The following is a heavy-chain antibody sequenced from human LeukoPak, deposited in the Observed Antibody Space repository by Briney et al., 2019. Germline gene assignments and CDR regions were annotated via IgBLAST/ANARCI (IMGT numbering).Heavy chain of an antibody. J-gene: IGHJ3*02. CDR3: ARDLGGSYYYDSRGDAFDI. CDR1: GFTFSSYA. D-gene: IGHD3-22*01. CDR2: IYHSGST. V-gene: IGHV4-38-2*02. Sequence: GSLRLSCAASGFTFSSYAMSWVRQAPGKGLEWIGSIYHSGSTYYNPSLKSRVTISVDTSKNQFSLKLSSVTAADTAVYYCARDLGGSYYYDSRGDAFDIWGQGTTVTVSS.